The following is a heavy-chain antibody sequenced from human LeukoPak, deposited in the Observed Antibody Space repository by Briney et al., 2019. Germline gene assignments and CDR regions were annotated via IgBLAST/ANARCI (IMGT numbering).Heavy chain of an antibody. D-gene: IGHD3-9*01. J-gene: IGHJ4*02. CDR1: NGSISSGGFY. Sequence: PPETLSLTCTVSNGSISSGGFYWGWIRQPPGKGLEWIGSVYYSGSASYNPSLKSRVTISVDTSKSQFSLKLTSVTAADTAMYYCARQTYYDILTDYYKGEIDYWGQGTLVTVSS. CDR3: ARQTYYDILTDYYKGEIDY. V-gene: IGHV4-39*01. CDR2: VYYSGSA.